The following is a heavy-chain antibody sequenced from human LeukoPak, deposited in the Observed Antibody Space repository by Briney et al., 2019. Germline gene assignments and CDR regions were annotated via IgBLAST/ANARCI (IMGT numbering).Heavy chain of an antibody. CDR1: GYTFTGYY. V-gene: IGHV1-2*02. J-gene: IGHJ6*03. Sequence: ASVKVSCKASGYTFTGYYMHWVRQAPGQGLEWMGWINPNSGGTNYAQKFQGRVTMTRDTSISTAYMELSRLRSDDTAVYYCARGGKSYYGSGNYYMDVWGKGTTVTISS. CDR2: INPNSGGT. CDR3: ARGGKSYYGSGNYYMDV. D-gene: IGHD3-10*01.